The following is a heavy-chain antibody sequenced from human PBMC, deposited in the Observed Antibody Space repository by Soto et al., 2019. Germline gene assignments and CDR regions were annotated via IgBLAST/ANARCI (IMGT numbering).Heavy chain of an antibody. CDR3: ARVIPFGYGGNFDY. J-gene: IGHJ4*02. V-gene: IGHV4-39*07. D-gene: IGHD2-15*01. Sequence: PSETLSLTCTVSGRTFSINADFWYLAWIRQPPGKGLEWIGSIDNGGNTYYNPPLKSRVIISADTSKNQFSLSLSSVTAADTAVYYCARVIPFGYGGNFDYWGQGTLVNSPQ. CDR2: IDNGGNT. CDR1: GRTFSINADF.